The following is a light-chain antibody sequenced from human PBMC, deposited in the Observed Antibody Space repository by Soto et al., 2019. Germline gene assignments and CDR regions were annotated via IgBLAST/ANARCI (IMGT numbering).Light chain of an antibody. V-gene: IGKV3-20*01. CDR1: QSVSSNY. CDR3: QQYGDSSWT. J-gene: IGKJ1*01. CDR2: GAS. Sequence: EIVLTQSPGTLSLSPGDRATLSCRASQSVSSNYLAWYQQQKPGQAPRLLIYGASSRAAGVPDRFCGSGSGTDFTLAISRLEPEDFAVYYCQQYGDSSWTFGQGTKVEIK.